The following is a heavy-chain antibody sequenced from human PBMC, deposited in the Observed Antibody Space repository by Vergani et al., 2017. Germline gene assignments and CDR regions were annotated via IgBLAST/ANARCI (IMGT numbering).Heavy chain of an antibody. D-gene: IGHD3-9*01. J-gene: IGHJ4*02. CDR2: VDPEDGET. CDR1: GYTFTDHY. CDR3: APTRGYFDWLYFDY. V-gene: IGHV1-69-2*01. Sequence: EVQLVQSGAEVKKPGATMKISCKVSGYTFTDHYMHWVKQAPGKGLEWMGLVDPEDGETIYAEKFKGRVTIAADTSTDTAHLELSSLRSEDTAVYYCAPTRGYFDWLYFDYWGQGTLVTVSS.